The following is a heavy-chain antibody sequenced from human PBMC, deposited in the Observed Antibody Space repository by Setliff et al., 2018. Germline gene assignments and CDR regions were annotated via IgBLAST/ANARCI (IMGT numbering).Heavy chain of an antibody. CDR2: IYSSGDT. V-gene: IGHV4-61*02. D-gene: IGHD3-3*01. Sequence: SETLSLTCTVSGGSITSGSFYWSWIRQPAGKGLEWIGRIYSSGDTNYNPSLKSRVSISADTSMNHFSLRMTSVSAADTAVYFCARERQGGFLEWAPFDSWGQGVVVTVSS. J-gene: IGHJ4*02. CDR1: GGSITSGSFY. CDR3: ARERQGGFLEWAPFDS.